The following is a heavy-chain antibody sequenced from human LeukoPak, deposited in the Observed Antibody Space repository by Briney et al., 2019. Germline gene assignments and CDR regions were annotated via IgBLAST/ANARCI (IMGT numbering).Heavy chain of an antibody. J-gene: IGHJ4*02. Sequence: PGGSLRLSCAASGFTFSTYDMHWVRQAPGKGLEWVSFLRYDGSDKLYADSVKGRFTVSRDNSKNTLYLQMNSLRPEGTAVYYCAKRGGSYIGYFDYWGQGTLVTVSS. V-gene: IGHV3-30*02. CDR2: LRYDGSDK. CDR1: GFTFSTYD. CDR3: AKRGGSYIGYFDY. D-gene: IGHD1-26*01.